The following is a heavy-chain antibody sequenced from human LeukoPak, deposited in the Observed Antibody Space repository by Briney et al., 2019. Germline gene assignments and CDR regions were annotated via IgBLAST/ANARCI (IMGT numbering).Heavy chain of an antibody. CDR1: GFTFRSYS. Sequence: GGTLRLSCAASGFTFRSYSMNWVRQAPGKGLEWVSYIDTSSTTIYYADSVKGRFTISRDNAKNSLFLQMNSLRVEDTAVYYCARDFYGRSLERRALNDYRGQGTLVTVSS. CDR2: IDTSSTTI. CDR3: ARDFYGRSLERRALNDY. J-gene: IGHJ4*02. V-gene: IGHV3-48*01. D-gene: IGHD4-23*01.